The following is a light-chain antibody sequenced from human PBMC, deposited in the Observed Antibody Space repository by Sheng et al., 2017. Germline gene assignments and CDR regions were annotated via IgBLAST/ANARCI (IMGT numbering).Light chain of an antibody. CDR1: QDIRNS. V-gene: IGKV1-17*01. Sequence: DIQMTQSPSSLSASVGDRVTITCQASQDIRNSLNWYQQKPGSAPKRLIYEVSNLHSGVPSRFSGSGSGTEFTLTISSLQPEDFATYFCLQHNSYPLTFGGGTKVEIK. CDR2: EVS. CDR3: LQHNSYPLT. J-gene: IGKJ4*01.